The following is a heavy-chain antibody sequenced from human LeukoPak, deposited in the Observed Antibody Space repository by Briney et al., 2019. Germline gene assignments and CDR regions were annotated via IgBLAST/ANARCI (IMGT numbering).Heavy chain of an antibody. V-gene: IGHV3-23*01. CDR2: ISGSGADT. CDR3: GKGSHSSGWYTLDY. CDR1: GFTFSSYP. D-gene: IGHD6-19*01. Sequence: GGSLRLSCSASGFTFSSYPMSWVRQTPGKGLEWVSAISGSGADTYYVDSVKGRFTVSRDNSKNTLHLQMNSLRAEDTAVYYCGKGSHSSGWYTLDYWGQGTLVTVSS. J-gene: IGHJ4*02.